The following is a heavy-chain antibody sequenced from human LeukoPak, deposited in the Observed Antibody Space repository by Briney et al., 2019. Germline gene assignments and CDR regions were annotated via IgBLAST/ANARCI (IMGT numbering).Heavy chain of an antibody. V-gene: IGHV3-7*01. D-gene: IGHD6-6*01. CDR2: IKHDEREE. Sequence: GGSLRLSCVASGFTFSESWMTWVRQAPGKGLEWVASIKHDEREEYYADSVKGRFSMSRDNGKNSLYLQMNSLRAEDTAVYYCARGVGQLVRTCYNYWGQGTLVTVSS. CDR3: ARGVGQLVRTCYNY. CDR1: GFTFSESW. J-gene: IGHJ4*02.